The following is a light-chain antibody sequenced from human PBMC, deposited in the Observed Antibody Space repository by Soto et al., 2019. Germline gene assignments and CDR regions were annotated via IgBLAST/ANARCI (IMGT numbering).Light chain of an antibody. J-gene: IGLJ3*02. CDR3: GTWDSSLSAGV. V-gene: IGLV1-51*01. Sequence: QSVLTQPPSVSAALGQKVTISCSGSNSNIGNNYVSWYQQLPGTAPKLLIYDNHMRPSGFPDRFSGSKSGTSATLGITGLQTGDEADYYCGTWDSSLSAGVFGGGTKLTVL. CDR1: NSNIGNNY. CDR2: DNH.